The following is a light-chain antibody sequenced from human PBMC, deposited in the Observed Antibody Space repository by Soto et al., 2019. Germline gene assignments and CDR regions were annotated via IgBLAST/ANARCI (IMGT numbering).Light chain of an antibody. V-gene: IGKV3-20*01. CDR3: QQYGSSPST. CDR2: GAS. J-gene: IGKJ1*01. Sequence: EIMMTQSPVTLSVSPGERATLSCRASQSVSSNVAWYQQKPGQAPRLLIYGASTRATGIPDRFSGSGSGTDFTLTISGLEPEDFAVYYCQQYGSSPSTFGQGTKVDIK. CDR1: QSVSSN.